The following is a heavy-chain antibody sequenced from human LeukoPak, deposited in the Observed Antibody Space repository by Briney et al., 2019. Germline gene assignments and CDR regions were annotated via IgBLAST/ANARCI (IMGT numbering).Heavy chain of an antibody. V-gene: IGHV4-34*01. CDR3: ARDGSSSRFWIFDY. CDR2: INHSGST. J-gene: IGHJ4*02. CDR1: GGSFSGYY. D-gene: IGHD6-13*01. Sequence: SETLSLTCAVYGGSFSGYYWSWIRQPPGKGLEWIGEINHSGSTNYNPSLKSRVTISVDTSKNQFSLKLSSVTAADTAVYYCARDGSSSRFWIFDYWGQGTLVTVSS.